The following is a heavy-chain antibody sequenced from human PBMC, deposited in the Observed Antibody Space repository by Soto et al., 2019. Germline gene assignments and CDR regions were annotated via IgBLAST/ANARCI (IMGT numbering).Heavy chain of an antibody. CDR1: GFTFSSYG. Sequence: QVQLVESGGGVVQPGRSLRLSCAASGFTFSSYGMHWVRQAPGKGLEWVAVISYDGSNKYYADSVKGRFTISRDNSKNTLYLQMNSLRAEDTAVYYCAKDSLFYYDSSGFDYWGQGTLVTVSS. V-gene: IGHV3-30*18. J-gene: IGHJ4*02. CDR2: ISYDGSNK. D-gene: IGHD3-22*01. CDR3: AKDSLFYYDSSGFDY.